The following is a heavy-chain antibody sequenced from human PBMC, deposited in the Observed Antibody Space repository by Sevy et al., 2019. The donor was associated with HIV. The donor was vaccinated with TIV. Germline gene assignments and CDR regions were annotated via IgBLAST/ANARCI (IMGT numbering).Heavy chain of an antibody. CDR2: INPNSGGT. CDR3: ARDLYDSSGYYYYYYGMDV. J-gene: IGHJ6*02. CDR1: GYTFTGYY. D-gene: IGHD3-22*01. Sequence: ASVKVSCKASGYTFTGYYMQWVRQAPGQGLEWMGWINPNSGGTNYAQKFQGRVTMTRDTSISTAYMELSRLRSDDTAVYYCARDLYDSSGYYYYYYGMDVWGQGTTVTVSS. V-gene: IGHV1-2*02.